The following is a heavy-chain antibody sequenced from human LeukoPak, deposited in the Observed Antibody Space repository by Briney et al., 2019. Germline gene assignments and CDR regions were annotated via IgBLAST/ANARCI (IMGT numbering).Heavy chain of an antibody. CDR2: INQDGNEK. V-gene: IGHV3-7*01. J-gene: IGHJ5*02. CDR3: ARDANLRGYNSWFDP. D-gene: IGHD2/OR15-2a*01. Sequence: GGSLRLSCEGSGFNFNSHWMSGVRQAPGKGPEWVTNINQDGNEKYYAGSVKGRFTVSRDNVKKSVYLQMDNVRADDTGVYYCARDANLRGYNSWFDPWGQGTLVTVSS. CDR1: GFNFNSHW.